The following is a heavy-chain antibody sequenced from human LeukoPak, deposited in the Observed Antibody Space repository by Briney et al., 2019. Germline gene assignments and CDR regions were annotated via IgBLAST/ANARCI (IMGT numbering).Heavy chain of an antibody. CDR3: AKDRPAYYYGSGSYYIADFFDH. V-gene: IGHV3-23*01. CDR2: ISGSGGST. D-gene: IGHD3-10*01. J-gene: IGHJ4*02. CDR1: GFTFSSYA. Sequence: GGSLRLSCAASGFTFSSYAMSWVRQAPGKGLEWVSAISGSGGSTYYADSVKGHFTISRDNSKNTLYLQMNSLTTDDTAVYYCAKDRPAYYYGSGSYYIADFFDHWGQGTLVTVSS.